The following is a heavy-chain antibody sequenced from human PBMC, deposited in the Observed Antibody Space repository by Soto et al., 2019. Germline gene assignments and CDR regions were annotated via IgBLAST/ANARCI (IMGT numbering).Heavy chain of an antibody. CDR2: IDIAGSTT. CDR1: GFTFSSYW. D-gene: IGHD6-19*01. V-gene: IGHV3-74*01. CDR3: AKDRIAVAGALDY. J-gene: IGHJ4*02. Sequence: GGSLRLSCAASGFTFSSYWMHWVRQTPGKGLVWVSRIDIAGSTTTYADSVKGRFTISRDNAKNTLYLQMNSLRAEDTAVYYCAKDRIAVAGALDYWGQGTLVTVSS.